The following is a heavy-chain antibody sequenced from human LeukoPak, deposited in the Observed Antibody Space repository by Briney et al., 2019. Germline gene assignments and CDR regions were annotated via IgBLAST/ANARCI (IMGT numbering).Heavy chain of an antibody. D-gene: IGHD2-2*02. CDR3: ARAYGYCSSTSCYNAFDI. V-gene: IGHV3-20*04. Sequence: GGSLRLSCAASGFTFDDYGMSWVRQAPGKGLEWVSGINWNSGSTHYADSVKGRFTISRDNAKNSLYLQMNSLRAEDTALYYCARAYGYCSSTSCYNAFDIWGQGKMVTVSS. CDR2: INWNSGST. CDR1: GFTFDDYG. J-gene: IGHJ3*02.